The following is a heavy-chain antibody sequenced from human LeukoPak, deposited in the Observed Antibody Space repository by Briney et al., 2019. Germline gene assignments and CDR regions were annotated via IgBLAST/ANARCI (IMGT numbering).Heavy chain of an antibody. Sequence: ASVKVSCKASGGTFSSYAISWVRQATGQGLEWMGGIIPIFGTANYAQKFQGRVTITADKSTSTAYMELSSLRSEDTAVYHCARVRSRLRPNYFDYWGQGTLVTVSS. CDR3: ARVRSRLRPNYFDY. CDR2: IIPIFGTA. V-gene: IGHV1-69*06. D-gene: IGHD5-12*01. J-gene: IGHJ4*02. CDR1: GGTFSSYA.